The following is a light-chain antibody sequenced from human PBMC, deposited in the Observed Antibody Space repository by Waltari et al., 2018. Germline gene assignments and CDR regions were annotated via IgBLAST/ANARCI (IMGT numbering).Light chain of an antibody. J-gene: IGKJ4*01. CDR3: QQYYATPLT. V-gene: IGKV4-1*01. CDR1: PSVLDSSTNKNY. Sequence: DIGMTQSPDSLAVSLGERATIRCKSSPSVLDSSTNKNYLAWYQQQPGQPPKLLIYWASTRESGVPDRFSGSGSGTDFTLTISSLQAEDVAVYYCQQYYATPLTFGGGTKVEIK. CDR2: WAS.